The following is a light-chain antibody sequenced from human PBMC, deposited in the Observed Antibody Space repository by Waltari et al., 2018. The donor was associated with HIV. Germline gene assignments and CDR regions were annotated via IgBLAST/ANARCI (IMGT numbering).Light chain of an antibody. V-gene: IGKV3-15*01. CDR3: QQYNNWPGT. J-gene: IGKJ2*01. Sequence: EIMMTQSPATLSVSPGGRVTLSCRASQSVSSNLAWYQQKPGQAPRLLIFGASNRATGIPARFSGSGSGTEFTLTISSLQSEDFAVYSCQQYNNWPGTFGPGTKLEIK. CDR1: QSVSSN. CDR2: GAS.